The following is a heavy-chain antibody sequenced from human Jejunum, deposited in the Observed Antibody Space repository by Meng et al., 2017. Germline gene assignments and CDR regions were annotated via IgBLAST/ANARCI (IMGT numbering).Heavy chain of an antibody. V-gene: IGHV3-23*01. Sequence: GGSLRLSGAASGFSFNTYAIAWVRQPPGKGLEWVSVSSTSGSNAVYADSVKGRFTTSRDNSKNTVFLQMNSLGVEDTAIYYCAKLGTSWSYGMDVWGQGTTVTVSS. D-gene: IGHD6-13*01. CDR3: AKLGTSWSYGMDV. CDR2: SSTSGSNA. CDR1: GFSFNTYA. J-gene: IGHJ6*02.